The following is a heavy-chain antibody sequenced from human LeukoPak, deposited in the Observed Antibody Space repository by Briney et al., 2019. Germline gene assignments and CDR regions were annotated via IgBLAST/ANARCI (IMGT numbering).Heavy chain of an antibody. Sequence: GESLKIYCKGSGYSFTNYWIGWVRQMPGKGLEWMGIIYPGDSDTTYSPSFQGQVTISADKSISAAYLQWSSLKASDTAMYYCARRGNSAYAYWGQGTLVTVSS. V-gene: IGHV5-51*01. CDR2: IYPGDSDT. CDR1: GYSFTNYW. D-gene: IGHD5-12*01. CDR3: ARRGNSAYAY. J-gene: IGHJ4*02.